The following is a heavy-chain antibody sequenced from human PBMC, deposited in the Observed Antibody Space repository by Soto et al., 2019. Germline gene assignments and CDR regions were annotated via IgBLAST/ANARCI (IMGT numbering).Heavy chain of an antibody. Sequence: QVQLLQSGAEVKKPGASVKVSCKVSGHTLTELSMHWVRQAPGRGLEWMGGFDPEEGETISAQKFQGRVTMTEDTSTVSTYMELTSRRSENTAVYYCAAGGTRWLHSPFDYWGQGTLVTISS. J-gene: IGHJ4*02. D-gene: IGHD1-1*01. V-gene: IGHV1-24*01. CDR1: GHTLTELS. CDR3: AAGGTRWLHSPFDY. CDR2: FDPEEGET.